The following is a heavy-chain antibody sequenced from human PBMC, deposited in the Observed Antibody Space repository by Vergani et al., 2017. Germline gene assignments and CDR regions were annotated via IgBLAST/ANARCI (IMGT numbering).Heavy chain of an antibody. CDR3: ARGLTTVTNHYYYYYGMDV. V-gene: IGHV1-69*06. J-gene: IGHJ6*02. Sequence: QVQLVQSGAEVKKPGSSVKVSCKASGGTFSSYAISWVRQAPGQGLEWMGGIIPIFGTANYAQKFQGRVTITADKSTSTAYMELSSRRSEDTAVYYCARGLTTVTNHYYYYYGMDVWGQGTTVTVS. CDR2: IIPIFGTA. CDR1: GGTFSSYA. D-gene: IGHD4-17*01.